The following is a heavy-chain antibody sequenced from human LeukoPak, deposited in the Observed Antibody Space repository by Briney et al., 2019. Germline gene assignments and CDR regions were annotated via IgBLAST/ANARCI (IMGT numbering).Heavy chain of an antibody. V-gene: IGHV4-59*08. CDR2: IYYSGST. J-gene: IGHJ6*02. CDR1: GGSISSYY. Sequence: SETLSLTCTVSGGSISSYYWSWIRQPPGKGLEWIGYIYYSGSTNYNPSLKSRVTTSVDTSKNQFSLKLSSVTAADTAVYYCASTGGPYDPYYYGMDVWGQGTTVTVSS. CDR3: ASTGGPYDPYYYGMDV. D-gene: IGHD5-12*01.